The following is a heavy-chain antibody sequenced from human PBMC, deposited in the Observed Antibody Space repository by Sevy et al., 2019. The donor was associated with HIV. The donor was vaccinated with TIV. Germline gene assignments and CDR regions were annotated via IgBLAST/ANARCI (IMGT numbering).Heavy chain of an antibody. V-gene: IGHV3-30*04. CDR1: GFTFSNYA. CDR2: ISYDANNK. Sequence: GGSLRLSCAASGFTFSNYALHWVRQAPVKGLEWVAIISYDANNKSYADSVKGRFTISRDNSKNTVYLQMKSLRVEDTAVYYCAGEAAGGPYSSSWFSNWFDPWGQGTLVTVSS. J-gene: IGHJ5*02. D-gene: IGHD6-13*01. CDR3: AGEAAGGPYSSSWFSNWFDP.